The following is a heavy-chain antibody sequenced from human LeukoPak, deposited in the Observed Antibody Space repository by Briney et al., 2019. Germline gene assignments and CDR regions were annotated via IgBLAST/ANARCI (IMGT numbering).Heavy chain of an antibody. CDR1: GFTFSSYS. J-gene: IGHJ1*01. V-gene: IGHV3-21*01. Sequence: PGGSLRLSCAASGFTFSSYSMNWVRQAPGKGLEWVSSISSSSSYIYYADSVKGRFTISRDNAKNSLYLQMNSLRAEDTAVYYCARDSGYYDSSGYSEYFQHWGQGTLVTVSS. CDR2: ISSSSSYI. CDR3: ARDSGYYDSSGYSEYFQH. D-gene: IGHD3-22*01.